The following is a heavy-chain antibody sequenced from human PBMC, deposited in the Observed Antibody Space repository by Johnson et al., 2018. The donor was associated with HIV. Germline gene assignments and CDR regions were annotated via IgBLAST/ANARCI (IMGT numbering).Heavy chain of an antibody. J-gene: IGHJ3*02. CDR1: GFTFSSYA. Sequence: QVQLLESGGGLVQPGGSLRLSCAASGFTFSSYAMHWVRQAPGKGLEWVAVISYDGSNKYYADSVKGRFTISRDNSKNTLYLQMNSLRAEDTAVYYCAKFGIAARPRAFDIWGQGTMVTVSS. V-gene: IGHV3-30-3*02. D-gene: IGHD6-6*01. CDR3: AKFGIAARPRAFDI. CDR2: ISYDGSNK.